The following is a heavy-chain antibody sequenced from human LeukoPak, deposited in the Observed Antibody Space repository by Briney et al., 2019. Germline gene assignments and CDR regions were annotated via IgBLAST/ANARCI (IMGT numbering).Heavy chain of an antibody. V-gene: IGHV4-30-2*01. CDR2: IYHSGST. Sequence: SETLSLTCTVSGGSISSGGYYWSWIRQPPGKGLEWIGYIYHSGSTYYNPSLKSRVTISVDRSKNQFSLKLSSVTAADTAVYYCARERYDFWSGYYKYWGQGTLVTVSS. D-gene: IGHD3-3*01. CDR1: GGSISSGGYY. J-gene: IGHJ4*02. CDR3: ARERYDFWSGYYKY.